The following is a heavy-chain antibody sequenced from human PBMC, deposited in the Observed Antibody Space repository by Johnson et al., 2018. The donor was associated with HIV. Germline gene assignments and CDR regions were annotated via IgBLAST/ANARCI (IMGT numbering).Heavy chain of an antibody. CDR2: ISGSGGST. V-gene: IGHV3-23*04. Sequence: VLLVESGGGFIQPGGSLKLSCAASGFTVSGKFMGWVRLAPGKGLEWVSAISGSGGSTYYADSVKGRFTISRDNSKNTLYLQMNSLRADDTALYYCARELTYYYGSGSYPSGLDAFDIWGQGTMVTVSS. CDR1: GFTVSGKF. CDR3: ARELTYYYGSGSYPSGLDAFDI. D-gene: IGHD3-10*01. J-gene: IGHJ3*02.